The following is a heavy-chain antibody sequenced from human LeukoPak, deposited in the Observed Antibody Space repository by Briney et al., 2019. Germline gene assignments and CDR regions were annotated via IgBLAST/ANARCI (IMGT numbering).Heavy chain of an antibody. CDR1: GFTFTNYG. V-gene: IGHV3-33*01. Sequence: PGRSLRLSCAASGFTFTNYGMHWVRQAPGKGLEWVAVTWHDGSNKYYADSVKGRLTISRDNSKNTLYLQMYSLRAEDTAVYYCARDPPSAYTSPWFYFHYWGQGTLVTVSS. J-gene: IGHJ4*02. CDR2: TWHDGSNK. D-gene: IGHD6-6*01. CDR3: ARDPPSAYTSPWFYFHY.